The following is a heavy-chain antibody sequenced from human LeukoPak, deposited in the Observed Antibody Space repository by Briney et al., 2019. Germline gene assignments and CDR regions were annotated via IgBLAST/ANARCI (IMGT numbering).Heavy chain of an antibody. D-gene: IGHD6-13*01. V-gene: IGHV1-2*02. CDR1: GYTFTDYY. CDR3: AREAIAAAGNDY. CDR2: INPNSGGT. J-gene: IGHJ4*02. Sequence: GASVKVSCKASGYTFTDYYMHWVRQAPGQGLEWMGWINPNSGGTNYAQKFQGRVTMTRDTSISTAYMELSRLRSDDTAVYYCAREAIAAAGNDYWGQGTLVTVSS.